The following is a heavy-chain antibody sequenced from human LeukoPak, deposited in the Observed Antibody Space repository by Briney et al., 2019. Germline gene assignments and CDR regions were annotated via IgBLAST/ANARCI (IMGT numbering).Heavy chain of an antibody. V-gene: IGHV5-51*01. Sequence: RGESLKISCEGSGYSFTSYWIGWVGQMPGKGLEWMGIIYPGDSDTRYSPSFQGQVTISADKSISTAYLQWSSLKASDTAMYYCARLGGYCSGGSCYVEYYFDYWGQGTLVTVSS. CDR3: ARLGGYCSGGSCYVEYYFDY. CDR2: IYPGDSDT. CDR1: GYSFTSYW. J-gene: IGHJ4*02. D-gene: IGHD2-15*01.